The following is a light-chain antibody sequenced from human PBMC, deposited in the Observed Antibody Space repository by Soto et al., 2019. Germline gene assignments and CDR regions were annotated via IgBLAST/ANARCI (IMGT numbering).Light chain of an antibody. Sequence: IQMTQSPSTLSAYVTYRVTVTCRASQSISSWVAWYQQKPGKAPKLLIYQASSLESGVPSRFSGSGSGTEFTLTIRSLQPDDFATNYCQQYNSYSPWTFGQGTTVDIK. CDR2: QAS. CDR1: QSISSW. CDR3: QQYNSYSPWT. V-gene: IGKV1-5*03. J-gene: IGKJ1*01.